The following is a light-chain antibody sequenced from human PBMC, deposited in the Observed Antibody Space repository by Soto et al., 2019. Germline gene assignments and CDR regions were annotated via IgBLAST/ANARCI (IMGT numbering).Light chain of an antibody. CDR3: QQCYSSPRT. Sequence: DIQMTQSPSTLSASVGDRVTITCRASQIISTYLNWYQQKLGRAPTLLIYAASSLQSGVPSRFSGGGSGTDFTLTISSLQPEDFAMYFCQQCYSSPRTFGQGTKVEIK. V-gene: IGKV1-39*01. CDR1: QIISTY. J-gene: IGKJ1*01. CDR2: AAS.